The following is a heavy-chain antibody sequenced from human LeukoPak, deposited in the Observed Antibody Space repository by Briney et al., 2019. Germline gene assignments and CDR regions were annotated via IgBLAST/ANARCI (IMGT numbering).Heavy chain of an antibody. CDR3: ARHVGRPMVRGVITDP. CDR2: IYYSGST. D-gene: IGHD3-10*01. CDR1: GGSISSSSYY. Sequence: SETLSLTCTVSGGSISSSSYYWGWIRQPPGKGLEWIGSIYYSGSTYYNPSLKSRVTISVDTSKNQFSLKLSSVTAADTAVYYCARHVGRPMVRGVITDPWGQGTLVTVSS. V-gene: IGHV4-39*01. J-gene: IGHJ5*02.